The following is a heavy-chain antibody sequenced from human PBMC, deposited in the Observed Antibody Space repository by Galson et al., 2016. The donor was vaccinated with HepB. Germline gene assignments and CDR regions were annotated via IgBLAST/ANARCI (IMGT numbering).Heavy chain of an antibody. CDR2: ISGSGGGT. CDR3: AKVLEHGRGDF. D-gene: IGHD3-3*01. CDR1: GFTFSTYA. V-gene: IGHV3-23*01. Sequence: SLRLSCAASGFTFSTYAMSWVRQAPGKGLEWLSVISGSGGGTKYADSVKGRFTISRDNSKNTLYLQMNSLRAEDTDIYYCAKVLEHGRGDFWGQGTLVTVSS. J-gene: IGHJ4*02.